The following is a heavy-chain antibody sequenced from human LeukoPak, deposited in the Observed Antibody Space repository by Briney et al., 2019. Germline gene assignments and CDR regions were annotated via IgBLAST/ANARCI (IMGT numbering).Heavy chain of an antibody. Sequence: GGSLRLSCAASGFTFSSYAMHWVRQAPGKGLEWVTIISYDGTNKYYADSVKGRFTISRDNSKNTLFLQMNSLRAEDTAVCYCARSNYYDSRSWGFDIWGQGTMVTVSS. CDR1: GFTFSSYA. CDR2: ISYDGTNK. J-gene: IGHJ3*02. V-gene: IGHV3-30*04. D-gene: IGHD3-22*01. CDR3: ARSNYYDSRSWGFDI.